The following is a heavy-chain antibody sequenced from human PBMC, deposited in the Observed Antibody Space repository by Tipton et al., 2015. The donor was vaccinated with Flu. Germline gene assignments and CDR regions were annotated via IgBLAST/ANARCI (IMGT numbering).Heavy chain of an antibody. D-gene: IGHD3-16*01. CDR3: AAGSYGSRY. V-gene: IGHV1-58*01. CDR2: IAAGTDDT. Sequence: QSGPEVKKPGTSVKVSCKASGFTFSSSVVQWVRQARGQGLEWIGWIAAGTDDTNYAQKFQERVTITRDMSTSTVYMELTSLRSEDTAVYYCAAGSYGSRYWGQGTLLTVSS. CDR1: GFTFSSSV. J-gene: IGHJ4*02.